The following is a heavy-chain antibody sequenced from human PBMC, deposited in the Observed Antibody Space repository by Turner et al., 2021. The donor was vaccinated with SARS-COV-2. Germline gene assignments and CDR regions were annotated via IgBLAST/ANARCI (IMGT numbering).Heavy chain of an antibody. D-gene: IGHD2-15*01. Sequence: QVQLQESGPGLVKPSETLSLTCTVSGCSISSYYWRWIRQPPGKGLEWIGYIYYSGSTNYNPSLKSRVSISVDTSKNQFSLKLTSVTAADTAVYYCARGRGGGGSSNNWFDPWGQGTLVIVSS. CDR1: GCSISSYY. CDR2: IYYSGST. CDR3: ARGRGGGGSSNNWFDP. J-gene: IGHJ5*02. V-gene: IGHV4-59*01.